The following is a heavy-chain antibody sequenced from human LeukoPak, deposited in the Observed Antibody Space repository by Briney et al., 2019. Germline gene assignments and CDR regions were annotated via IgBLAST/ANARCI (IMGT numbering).Heavy chain of an antibody. D-gene: IGHD3-22*01. CDR3: ARAYYYDSSGYYGAFDI. CDR1: GGSISSSNW. J-gene: IGHJ3*02. Sequence: PSETLSLTCAVSGGSISSSNWWSWVRQPPGKGLEWIGEIYHSGSTNYNPSLKSRVTISVDKSKNQFPLKLSSVTAADTAVYFCARAYYYDSSGYYGAFDIWGQGTMVTVSS. CDR2: IYHSGST. V-gene: IGHV4-4*02.